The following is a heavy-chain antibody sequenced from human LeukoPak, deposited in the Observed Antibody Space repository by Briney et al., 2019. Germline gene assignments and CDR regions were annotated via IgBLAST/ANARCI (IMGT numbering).Heavy chain of an antibody. Sequence: ASVKVSCKASGYTFSAHYMHWVRQAPGQGLQWMGWINTNTGAINYAQKFQGRVTMTRDTSITTAYMELTRLISDDTALYYCTREQSSASAVLDYWGQGTVVTVSS. CDR1: GYTFSAHY. CDR2: INTNTGAI. D-gene: IGHD6-6*01. V-gene: IGHV1-2*02. J-gene: IGHJ4*02. CDR3: TREQSSASAVLDY.